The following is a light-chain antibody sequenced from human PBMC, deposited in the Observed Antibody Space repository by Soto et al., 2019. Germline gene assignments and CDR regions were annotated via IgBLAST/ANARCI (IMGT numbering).Light chain of an antibody. CDR3: QQYGSSGT. V-gene: IGKV3-20*01. CDR1: ESVSDNY. Sequence: IGLTQSPGTLSLSPGERATLSCRASESVSDNYLAWYQQRSGQAPRLVIYGASSRASAVPDRFSGSGSGADFTLTISRLEPEDFAVYYCQQYGSSGTFGQGTKVDIK. CDR2: GAS. J-gene: IGKJ1*01.